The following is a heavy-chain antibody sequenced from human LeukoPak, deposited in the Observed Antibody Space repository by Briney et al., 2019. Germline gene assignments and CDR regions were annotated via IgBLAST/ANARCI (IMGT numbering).Heavy chain of an antibody. CDR3: ARETEEAFDY. D-gene: IGHD1-1*01. CDR2: IGSASTSI. Sequence: GGSLRLSCAASGFTFSSHSMNWVRQAPGKGLDWVSSIGSASTSIYYADSVKGRFTISRDNAKNSLYLQMSSLRADDTAVYYCARETEEAFDYWGQGTLVTVSS. J-gene: IGHJ4*02. CDR1: GFTFSSHS. V-gene: IGHV3-21*01.